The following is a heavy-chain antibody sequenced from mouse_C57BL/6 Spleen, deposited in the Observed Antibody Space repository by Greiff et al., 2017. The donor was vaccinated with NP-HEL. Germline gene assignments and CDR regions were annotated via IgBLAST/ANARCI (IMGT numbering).Heavy chain of an antibody. D-gene: IGHD1-1*01. V-gene: IGHV1-59*01. J-gene: IGHJ1*03. CDR3: SRSGGSSPYWYFDV. Sequence: VQLQQPGAELVRPGTSVKLSCKASGYTFTSYWMHWVKQRPGQGLEWIGVIDPSDSYTNYNQKFKGKATLTVDTSSSTAYMQLSSLTSEDSAVYYCSRSGGSSPYWYFDVWGTGTTVTVSS. CDR2: IDPSDSYT. CDR1: GYTFTSYW.